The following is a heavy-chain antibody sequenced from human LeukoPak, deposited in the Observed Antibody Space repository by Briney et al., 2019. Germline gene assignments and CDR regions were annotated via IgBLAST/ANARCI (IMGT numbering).Heavy chain of an antibody. Sequence: ASVKVSCKASGYTFTGYYMHWVRQAPGQGLEWMGWINPNSGGTNYAQKFQGRVTMTRDTSISTAYVELSRLRSDDTAVYYCARGRLWFGELLGYWGQGTLVTVSS. CDR1: GYTFTGYY. D-gene: IGHD3-10*01. CDR3: ARGRLWFGELLGY. V-gene: IGHV1-2*02. CDR2: INPNSGGT. J-gene: IGHJ4*02.